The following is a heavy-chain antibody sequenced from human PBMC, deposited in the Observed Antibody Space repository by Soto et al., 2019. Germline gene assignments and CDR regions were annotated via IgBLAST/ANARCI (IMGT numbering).Heavy chain of an antibody. CDR1: GGSISRGGYY. CDR2: IYYSGST. Sequence: PSETLSLPCTVSGGSISRGGYYWSWIRQHPGKGLEWIGYIYYSGSTYYNPSLKSRVTISVDTSKNQFSLKLSSVTAADTAVYYCAGIYYYDSSGYYLDYWGQGTLVTASS. CDR3: AGIYYYDSSGYYLDY. J-gene: IGHJ4*02. V-gene: IGHV4-31*03. D-gene: IGHD3-22*01.